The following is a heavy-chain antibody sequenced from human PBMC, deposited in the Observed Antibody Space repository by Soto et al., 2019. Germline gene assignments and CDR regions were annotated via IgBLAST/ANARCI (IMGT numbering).Heavy chain of an antibody. CDR3: ARQGSSSWYFIIDYYFGLDV. V-gene: IGHV4-39*01. J-gene: IGHJ6*01. D-gene: IGHD6-13*01. CDR1: GGSISSSSYY. CDR2: IYYSGST. Sequence: PSETLSLTCTVSGGSISSSSYYWGWIRQPPGKGLEWIGSIYYSGSTYYNPSLKSRVTISVDTSKNQFSLKLSSVTAADTAVYYCARQGSSSWYFIIDYYFGLDVCGQGSMVT.